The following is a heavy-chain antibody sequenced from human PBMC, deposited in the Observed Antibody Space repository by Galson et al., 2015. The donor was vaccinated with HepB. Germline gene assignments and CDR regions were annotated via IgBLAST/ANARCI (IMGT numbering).Heavy chain of an antibody. J-gene: IGHJ4*02. CDR1: GFDFSAYS. D-gene: IGHD1-26*01. CDR3: ACIVGAISPFNY. Sequence: SLRLSCAVSGFDFSAYSMNWVRQAPGKGLEWVAYIRGSSTIYYADSVKGRFTVSSDNAKSSLHLQMDSLRVEDTAVYYCACIVGAISPFNYWGQGTLVTVAS. V-gene: IGHV3-48*01. CDR2: IRGSSTI.